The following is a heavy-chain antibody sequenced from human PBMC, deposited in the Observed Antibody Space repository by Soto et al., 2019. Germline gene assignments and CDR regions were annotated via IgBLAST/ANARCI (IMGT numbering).Heavy chain of an antibody. CDR2: IGGDGGTH. CDR3: AKDELGGNYIYDFDY. D-gene: IGHD3-16*01. V-gene: IGHV3-23*01. Sequence: EVQVLDSGGGLAQPGGSLRLSCAASGFTFSSYAMSWVRQAPGKGLEWVSGIGGDGGTHYYSDSVKGRFTISRDNSKNMVYLKMDSLRADDTAIYYCAKDELGGNYIYDFDYWGQGTPVTVSS. J-gene: IGHJ4*02. CDR1: GFTFSSYA.